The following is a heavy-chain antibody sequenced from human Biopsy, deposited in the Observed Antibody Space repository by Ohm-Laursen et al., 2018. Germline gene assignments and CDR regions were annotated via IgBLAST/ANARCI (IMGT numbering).Heavy chain of an antibody. D-gene: IGHD6-25*01. CDR2: IYSGDST. CDR1: GFVVSGTQ. J-gene: IGHJ4*02. V-gene: IGHV3-53*01. CDR3: ARATYSSGHKIDS. Sequence: SLRLSCAASGFVVSGTQMSWVRQAPRKGLEWVSVIYSGDSTYYADSVKGRFTISREESKNTLYLQMNRLRAEDTAVYHFARATYSSGHKIDSWGQGTLVTVSS.